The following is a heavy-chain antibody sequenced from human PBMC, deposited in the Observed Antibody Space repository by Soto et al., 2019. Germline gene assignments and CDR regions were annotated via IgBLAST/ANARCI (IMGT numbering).Heavy chain of an antibody. D-gene: IGHD3-10*01. V-gene: IGHV4-38-2*01. J-gene: IGHJ4*02. CDR1: GYSITSSSF. CDR2: IYLGGTT. Sequence: SETLSLTCAVSGYSITSSSFCGWIRQPPGKGLEWIGSIYLGGTTYYDPSLKSRVTISVDTSRNEFSLKLSSVTAADTAVYYCARPRPNFGAVDSWGQGALVTVS. CDR3: ARPRPNFGAVDS.